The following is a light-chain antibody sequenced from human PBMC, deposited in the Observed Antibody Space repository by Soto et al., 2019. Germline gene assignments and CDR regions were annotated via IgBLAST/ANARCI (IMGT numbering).Light chain of an antibody. CDR1: QSINSW. J-gene: IGKJ2*01. Sequence: IQMTQSPSTLSASVGDRVIITCRASQSINSWLAWYQQKPGKAPKLLIYKASTLESGVPSRFSGSASGTEFTLTISSLQPDDFATYYCQQYNNYPYTFGQGTELEIK. CDR2: KAS. V-gene: IGKV1-5*03. CDR3: QQYNNYPYT.